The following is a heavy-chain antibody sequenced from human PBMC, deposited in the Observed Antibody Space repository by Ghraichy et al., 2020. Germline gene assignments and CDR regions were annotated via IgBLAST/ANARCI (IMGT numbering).Heavy chain of an antibody. D-gene: IGHD3-16*01. CDR2: ISSSSYT. Sequence: GESLNISCAASGFTFSDYYMSWIRQAPGKGLEWVSYISSSSYTNYADSVKGRFTISRDNAKNSLYLQMNSLTAEDTAVYYCVQGGHDFDYWGQGTLVTVSS. CDR1: GFTFSDYY. CDR3: VQGGHDFDY. V-gene: IGHV3-11*06. J-gene: IGHJ4*02.